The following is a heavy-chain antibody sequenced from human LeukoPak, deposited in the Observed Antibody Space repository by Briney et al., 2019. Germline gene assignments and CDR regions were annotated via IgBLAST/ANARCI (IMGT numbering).Heavy chain of an antibody. CDR2: ISSSSSTI. Sequence: PGGYLRLYYAAAGFIFSSYSMNWVRQAPGKGLEGISYISSSSSTIYYTDSVKGRFTISRDNAKNSLYLQMNSLRDEDTALYYCARVPYSTGAFDYWGQGTLVTVSS. CDR1: GFIFSSYS. V-gene: IGHV3-48*02. D-gene: IGHD6-19*01. CDR3: ARVPYSTGAFDY. J-gene: IGHJ4*02.